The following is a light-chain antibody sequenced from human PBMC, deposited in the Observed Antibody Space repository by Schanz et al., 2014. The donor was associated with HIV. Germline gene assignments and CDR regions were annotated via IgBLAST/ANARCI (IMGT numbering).Light chain of an antibody. Sequence: QSVLTQPASVSGSPGQSITISCTGTSSDVGSYNLVSWYQQHPGKAPKLMIYEVSKRPSGVSNRFSGSKSGNTASLTISGLQAEDEADYYCCSYVGSSTFEGVFGGGTKLTVL. CDR1: SSDVGSYNL. CDR2: EVS. J-gene: IGLJ3*02. V-gene: IGLV2-23*02. CDR3: CSYVGSSTFEGV.